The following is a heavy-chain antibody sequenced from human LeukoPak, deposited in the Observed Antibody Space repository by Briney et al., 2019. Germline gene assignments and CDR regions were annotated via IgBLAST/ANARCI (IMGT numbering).Heavy chain of an antibody. D-gene: IGHD4-23*01. Sequence: AASLMISSRAAGDGSISCWFWWGLQLPGKGLQWMGIIYPGDSDTRYSPSFQGQVTISADKSSSTAYLQWSSLKASDTAMYYCARPRGHGGKYDAFDIWGQGTMVTVSS. CDR2: IYPGDSDT. CDR1: GDGSISCW. V-gene: IGHV5-51*01. CDR3: ARPRGHGGKYDAFDI. J-gene: IGHJ3*02.